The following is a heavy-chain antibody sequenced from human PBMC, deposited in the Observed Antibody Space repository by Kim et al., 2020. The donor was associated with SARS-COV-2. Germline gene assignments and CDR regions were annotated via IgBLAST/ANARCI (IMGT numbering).Heavy chain of an antibody. CDR3: ATGGTHLTHYYYYGMDV. Sequence: ASVKVSCKVSGYTLTELSMHWVRQAPGKGLEWMGGFDPEDGETIYAQKFQGRVTMTEDTSTDTAYMELSSLRSEDTAVYYCATGGTHLTHYYYYGMDVWGQGTTVTVSS. V-gene: IGHV1-24*01. CDR1: GYTLTELS. D-gene: IGHD3-16*01. CDR2: FDPEDGET. J-gene: IGHJ6*02.